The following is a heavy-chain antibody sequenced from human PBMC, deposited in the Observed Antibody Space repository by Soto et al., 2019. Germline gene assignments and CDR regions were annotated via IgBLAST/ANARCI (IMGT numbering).Heavy chain of an antibody. D-gene: IGHD3-22*01. CDR2: IDWDDDK. Sequence: SGPTLVNPTQTLTLTCTFSGFSLSTSGMCVSWIRQPPGKALEWLALIDWDDDKYYSTSLKTRLTISKDTSKNQVVLTMTNMDPVDTATYYCARTKYYYDSSGYPRGMDVWGQGTTVTVSS. V-gene: IGHV2-70*01. J-gene: IGHJ6*02. CDR3: ARTKYYYDSSGYPRGMDV. CDR1: GFSLSTSGMC.